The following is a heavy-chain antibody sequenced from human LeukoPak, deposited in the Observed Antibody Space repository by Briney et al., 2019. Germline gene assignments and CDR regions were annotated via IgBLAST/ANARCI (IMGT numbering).Heavy chain of an antibody. Sequence: GGSLRLSCAASGFTFSSYAMSWVRQAPGKGLEWVSGISASGGTTYYADSVKGRFTISRDNSKNTLYLQMNSLRAEDTAVYYCAKRRPIVGATTISYFDYWGQGTLVTASS. D-gene: IGHD1-26*01. CDR1: GFTFSSYA. CDR3: AKRRPIVGATTISYFDY. CDR2: ISASGGTT. J-gene: IGHJ4*02. V-gene: IGHV3-23*01.